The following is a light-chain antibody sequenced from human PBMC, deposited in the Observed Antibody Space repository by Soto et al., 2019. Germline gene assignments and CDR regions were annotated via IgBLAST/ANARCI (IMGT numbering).Light chain of an antibody. CDR2: GAS. V-gene: IGKV3-15*01. J-gene: IGKJ5*01. CDR1: QSVSSN. Sequence: EIVMTQSPATLSVSPGERATLSCRASQSVSSNLAWYQQKPGQAPRLLIYGASTRATGIPARFSGSGSGTEFTLSISRLQSEDFAVYYRQQYNNWPPITFGHGTRLEIK. CDR3: QQYNNWPPIT.